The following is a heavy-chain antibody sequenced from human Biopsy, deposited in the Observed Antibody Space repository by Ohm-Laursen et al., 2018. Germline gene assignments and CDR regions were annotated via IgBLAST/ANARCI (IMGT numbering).Heavy chain of an antibody. Sequence: SLRLSCAAPGFTFNKHAMNWVRQAPGKGLAWVAVIWYDGSIEYYVDSVRGRFTISRDNYKNILYLQMNSLRVEDTAVYYCARDRLLYQYDSSGSDIWGQGTVVTVSS. V-gene: IGHV3-33*01. CDR1: GFTFNKHA. D-gene: IGHD3-22*01. J-gene: IGHJ3*02. CDR2: IWYDGSIE. CDR3: ARDRLLYQYDSSGSDI.